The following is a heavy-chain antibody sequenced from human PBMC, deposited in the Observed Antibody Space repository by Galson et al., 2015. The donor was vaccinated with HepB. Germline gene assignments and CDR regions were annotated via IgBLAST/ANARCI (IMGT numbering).Heavy chain of an antibody. Sequence: ETLSLTCAVYGGSFSGYYWSWIRQPPGRGLEWIGEISHSGSTNYNPSLKSRVTISVDTSKNQFSLKLSFVTAADTAVYYCVRGGTDYYDRGSFGYWGQGTLVTVSA. J-gene: IGHJ4*02. CDR2: ISHSGST. D-gene: IGHD3-22*01. V-gene: IGHV4-34*01. CDR1: GGSFSGYY. CDR3: VRGGTDYYDRGSFGY.